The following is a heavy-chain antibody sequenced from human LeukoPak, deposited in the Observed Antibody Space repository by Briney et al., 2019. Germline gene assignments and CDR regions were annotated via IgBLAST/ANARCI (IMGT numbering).Heavy chain of an antibody. J-gene: IGHJ5*02. D-gene: IGHD6-19*01. CDR1: GYTFINYS. CDR2: ISSHNGYT. V-gene: IGHV1-18*01. Sequence: ASVKVSCKASGYTFINYSISWVRQAPVQGIEWMGWISSHNGYTKYAQKCQGRVTMTTDTYMSTAYMELGSLRSDDTAVYYCARRRAVAGVNWFDPWGQGTLVTVSS. CDR3: ARRRAVAGVNWFDP.